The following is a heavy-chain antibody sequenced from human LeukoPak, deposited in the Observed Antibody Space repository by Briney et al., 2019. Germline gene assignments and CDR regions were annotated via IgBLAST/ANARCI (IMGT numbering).Heavy chain of an antibody. CDR3: ARFYSSTWQFDY. Sequence: ASVKVSCKASGYTFTDYYIHWMRQAPGQGFEWIGWINPNSGGTNYAQRFQGRVTMARDTSIGTAYMEVSGLTYDDTAVFYCARFYSSTWQFDYWGQGTLVTVSS. CDR2: INPNSGGT. CDR1: GYTFTDYY. D-gene: IGHD6-13*01. V-gene: IGHV1-2*02. J-gene: IGHJ4*02.